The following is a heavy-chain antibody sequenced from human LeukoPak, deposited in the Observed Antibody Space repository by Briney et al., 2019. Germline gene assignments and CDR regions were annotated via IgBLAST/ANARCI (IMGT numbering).Heavy chain of an antibody. V-gene: IGHV4-4*07. Sequence: SETLSLTCIVSGGSISGYYWSWIRQPAGKGLEWIGHMDTSGHTNYNSSLMSRVTMSVDTSKNQFSLRLTSVTAADTAVYYCARGYRSDWHGELGYWGQGTLVTVSS. CDR1: GGSISGYY. J-gene: IGHJ4*02. CDR3: ARGYRSDWHGELGY. D-gene: IGHD6-19*01. CDR2: MDTSGHT.